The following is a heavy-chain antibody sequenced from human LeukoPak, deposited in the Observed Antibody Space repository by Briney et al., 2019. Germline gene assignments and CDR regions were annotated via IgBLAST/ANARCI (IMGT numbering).Heavy chain of an antibody. CDR1: GGSISSYY. CDR3: ARAYYYESSGYFGGYFDY. V-gene: IGHV4-59*01. Sequence: PSETLSLTCTVSGGSISSYYWSWIRQPPGKGLEWIGYIYYSGSTNYNPSLKSRVTISVDTSKTHFSLKLNSVTAADTAVYYCARAYYYESSGYFGGYFDYWGQGTLVTVSS. CDR2: IYYSGST. D-gene: IGHD3-22*01. J-gene: IGHJ4*02.